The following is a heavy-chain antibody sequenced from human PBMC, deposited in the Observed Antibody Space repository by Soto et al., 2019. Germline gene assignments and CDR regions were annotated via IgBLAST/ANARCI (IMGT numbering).Heavy chain of an antibody. Sequence: GSLRLSCAVSGFTVSNNYMSWVRQAPGKGLEWVSVIYSGGSTHYADSVKGRFTISRDSSKNTLSLQMNSLRAEDTAVYYCATWYTSSRYGNWGQGTMVTVSS. J-gene: IGHJ3*01. V-gene: IGHV3-66*01. CDR2: IYSGGST. CDR3: ATWYTSSRYGN. CDR1: GFTVSNNY. D-gene: IGHD6-13*01.